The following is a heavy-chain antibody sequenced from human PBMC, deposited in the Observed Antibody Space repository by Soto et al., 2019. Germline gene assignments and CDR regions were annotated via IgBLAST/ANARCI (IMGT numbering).Heavy chain of an antibody. J-gene: IGHJ4*02. V-gene: IGHV4-4*02. D-gene: IGHD3-22*01. CDR1: GGSISSSNG. Sequence: QVQLQESGPGLVKPSGTLSLTCAVSGGSISSSNGWRWFRQPPGKGLAWIGEIYHSGSTNYNPSLKSRVTISVDKSKNQFSRKLSSVTAADTAVYYCARVGSSGYYLPQTPTVGYYLGQGTLVTVSS. CDR2: IYHSGST. CDR3: ARVGSSGYYLPQTPTVGYY.